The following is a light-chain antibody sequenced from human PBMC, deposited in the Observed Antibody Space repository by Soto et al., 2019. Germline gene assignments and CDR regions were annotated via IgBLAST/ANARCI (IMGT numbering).Light chain of an antibody. CDR1: SSDVGGYNY. V-gene: IGLV2-11*01. Sequence: QSVLTQPRSVSGSPGQSVTISCTGTSSDVGGYNYVSWYQQHPDKAPKLMISDVSKRPSGVPDHFSGSKSGNTASLTISGLQAEDEADYYCCSYAGTYSYVFGTGTRSPS. CDR3: CSYAGTYSYV. CDR2: DVS. J-gene: IGLJ1*01.